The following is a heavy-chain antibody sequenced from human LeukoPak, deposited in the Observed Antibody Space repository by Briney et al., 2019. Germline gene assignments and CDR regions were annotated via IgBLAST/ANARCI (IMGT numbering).Heavy chain of an antibody. CDR3: ASGGPIAVAGDFDY. J-gene: IGHJ4*02. D-gene: IGHD6-19*01. V-gene: IGHV3-30*03. CDR2: ISYDGSNK. CDR1: GFTFSSYS. Sequence: GGSLRLSCAASGFTFSSYSMNWVRQAPGKGLEWVAVISYDGSNKYYADSVKGRFTISRDNSKNTLYLQMNSLRAEDTAVYYCASGGPIAVAGDFDYWGQGTLVTVSS.